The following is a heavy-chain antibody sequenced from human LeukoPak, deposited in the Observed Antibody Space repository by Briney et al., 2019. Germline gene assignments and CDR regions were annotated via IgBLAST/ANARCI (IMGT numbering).Heavy chain of an antibody. J-gene: IGHJ4*02. CDR2: VSASGVNT. Sequence: GGSLRLSCAASGFTFSNYAMSWVRQAPGKGLEWVSSVSASGVNTYYADSVKGRFTISRDNSKNKLYLQTSSLRAEDTAMYYCAKGLYHDLSGIGDYWGQGTLVTVSS. CDR1: GFTFSNYA. D-gene: IGHD3-22*01. V-gene: IGHV3-23*01. CDR3: AKGLYHDLSGIGDY.